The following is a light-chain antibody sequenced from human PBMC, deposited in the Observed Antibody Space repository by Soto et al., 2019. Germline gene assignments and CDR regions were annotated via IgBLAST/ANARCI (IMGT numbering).Light chain of an antibody. CDR3: QQYYSYPRT. CDR2: AAS. J-gene: IGKJ1*01. Sequence: AIRMTQSPSSFSASTGDRVTITCRASQGMSSDLTWYQQKPGKAPKLLIYAASTLQSGVPSRFSGSGSGTDFTLTISCLQSEDFATYYCQQYYSYPRTFGQGTKVEIK. CDR1: QGMSSD. V-gene: IGKV1-8*01.